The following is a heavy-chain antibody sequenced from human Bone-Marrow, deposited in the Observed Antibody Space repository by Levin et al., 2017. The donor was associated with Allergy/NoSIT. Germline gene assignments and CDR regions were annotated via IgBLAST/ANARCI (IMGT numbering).Heavy chain of an antibody. J-gene: IGHJ6*02. D-gene: IGHD2/OR15-2a*01. CDR3: ARSDSTTVQIMGRSRHYFHSALAL. CDR2: MPDDRGSK. CDR1: GYIFSHFV. Sequence: GESLKISCVAPGYIFSHFVMHWVRLTPGKGLEWVAVMPDDRGSKYYADSVRGRFTVSKDNSESTLYLQMSGLRPEDTGIYYCARSDSTTVQIMGRSRHYFHSALALWGPGTTVTVSS. V-gene: IGHV3-30*15.